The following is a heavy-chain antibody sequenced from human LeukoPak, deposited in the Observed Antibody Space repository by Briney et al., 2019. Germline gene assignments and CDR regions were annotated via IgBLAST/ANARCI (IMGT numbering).Heavy chain of an antibody. J-gene: IGHJ4*02. D-gene: IGHD2-2*01. V-gene: IGHV4-59*01. CDR3: ARGALVVPAAFDY. Sequence: SETLSLTCTVSGGSISSYYWSWIRQPPGKGLEWIGYIYSSGSTNYNPSLKSRVTISVDTSKNQFSLKLSSVTAADTAVYYCARGALVVPAAFDYWGQGTLVTVSS. CDR2: IYSSGST. CDR1: GGSISSYY.